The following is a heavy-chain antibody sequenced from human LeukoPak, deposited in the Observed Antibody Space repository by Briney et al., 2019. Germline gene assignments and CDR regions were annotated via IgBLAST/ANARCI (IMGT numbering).Heavy chain of an antibody. CDR3: ARNHSGHIVGGTDAFDI. Sequence: GGSLRLSCAASGFTFSSYWMSWVRQAPGKGLEWVANIKQDGSEKYYVDSVKGRFTISRDNAKNSLYLQMNSLRAEDPAVYYCARNHSGHIVGGTDAFDIWAQGPMVTVSS. J-gene: IGHJ3*02. D-gene: IGHD1-26*01. CDR2: IKQDGSEK. CDR1: GFTFSSYW. V-gene: IGHV3-7*01.